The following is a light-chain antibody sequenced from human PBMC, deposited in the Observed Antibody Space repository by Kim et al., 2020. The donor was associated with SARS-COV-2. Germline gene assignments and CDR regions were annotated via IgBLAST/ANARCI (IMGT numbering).Light chain of an antibody. CDR3: QRRTSGHLLGNT. J-gene: IGKJ4*01. Sequence: EIVLTQSPATLSFSPGERATLSCRANQRLSNYLAWYQQKPGQPPRLLIYDTSNRATGILARFSGSGSGTDFTLTISSLEPEDFAVYYCQRRTSGHLLGNTFGGGTKVDIK. V-gene: IGKV3-11*01. CDR2: DTS. CDR1: QRLSNY.